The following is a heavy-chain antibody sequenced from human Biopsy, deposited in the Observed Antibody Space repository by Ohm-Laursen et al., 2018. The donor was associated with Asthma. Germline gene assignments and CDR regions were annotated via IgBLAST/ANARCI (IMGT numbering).Heavy chain of an antibody. D-gene: IGHD2-15*01. CDR3: ADFCSGGNCPDH. Sequence: GTLSLTCTVSGVSIRSYYWTWIRQPPGKGLEWIGNIHYSGSTYSNPSLKSRVTISVDTSKKQISLRLSSVIAADTAVYYCADFCSGGNCPDHWGQGTLVTASS. V-gene: IGHV4-59*01. CDR2: IHYSGST. J-gene: IGHJ4*02. CDR1: GVSIRSYY.